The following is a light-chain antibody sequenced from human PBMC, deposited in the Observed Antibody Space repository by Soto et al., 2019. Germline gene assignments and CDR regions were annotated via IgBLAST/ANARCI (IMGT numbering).Light chain of an antibody. CDR3: SSYRSCSTPVI. CDR2: DVS. CDR1: SSDVGGYNY. V-gene: IGLV2-14*01. Sequence: QSALTQPASVSGSPGQSITISCTGTSSDVGGYNYVSWYQQHPGKAPKLMIYDVSNRPSGVSNRFSGSKSGNTASLTISGLQAEDEADYYCSSYRSCSTPVIFGGGTKLTVL. J-gene: IGLJ2*01.